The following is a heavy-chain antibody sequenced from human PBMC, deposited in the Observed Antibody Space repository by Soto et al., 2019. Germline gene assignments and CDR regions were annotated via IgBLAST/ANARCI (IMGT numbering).Heavy chain of an antibody. Sequence: PGGSLRLSCEASGFTFSSYWMHWVRQAPGKGLVWVSLINNAGSVTGYADSVRGRFTISRDDAKSTLYLQMNSLRAEDTAIYYCVCYGCSPPVWGQGTLVTVSS. D-gene: IGHD3-10*01. CDR1: GFTFSSYW. V-gene: IGHV3-74*01. J-gene: IGHJ4*02. CDR2: INNAGSVT. CDR3: VCYGCSPPV.